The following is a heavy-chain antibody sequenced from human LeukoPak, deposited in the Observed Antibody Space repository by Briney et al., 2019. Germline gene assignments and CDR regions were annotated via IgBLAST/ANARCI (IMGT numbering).Heavy chain of an antibody. D-gene: IGHD3-3*01. V-gene: IGHV3-30-3*01. J-gene: IGHJ4*02. Sequence: PGRSLRLSCAASGFTFSSYAMHWVRQAPGKGLEWVAVISYDGSNKYYADSVEGRFTISRDNSKNTLYLQMNSLRAEDTAVYYCARDILTSYFDYWGQGTLVTVSS. CDR1: GFTFSSYA. CDR2: ISYDGSNK. CDR3: ARDILTSYFDY.